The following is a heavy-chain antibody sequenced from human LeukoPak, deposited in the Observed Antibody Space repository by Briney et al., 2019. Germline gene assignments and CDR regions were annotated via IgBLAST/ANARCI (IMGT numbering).Heavy chain of an antibody. D-gene: IGHD2-21*02. Sequence: WETLSLTCAVYGGSFSGYYWSWIRQPPGKGLEWIWEINHSGSTNYNPSLKSRVTISVDKSKNQFSLKLSSVTAADTAVYYCARGLSRHIVVVTASAQRTPRNWFDPWGQGTLVTVSS. CDR3: ARGLSRHIVVVTASAQRTPRNWFDP. CDR1: GGSFSGYY. J-gene: IGHJ5*02. V-gene: IGHV4-34*01. CDR2: INHSGST.